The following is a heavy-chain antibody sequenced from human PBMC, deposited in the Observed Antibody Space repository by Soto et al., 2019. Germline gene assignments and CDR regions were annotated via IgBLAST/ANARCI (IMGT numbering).Heavy chain of an antibody. CDR1: GFTFSTYG. D-gene: IGHD6-19*01. CDR3: ARDASAYDGGWYPRGFDP. CDR2: IWYDGSNK. V-gene: IGHV3-33*01. Sequence: GGSLRLSCAASGFTFSTYGMHWVRQAPGKGLERVAIIWYDGSNKYYADSVKGRFTISRDDSKNTLYLQMNSLRVEDTAVYFCARDASAYDGGWYPRGFDPWGQGTLVTVSS. J-gene: IGHJ5*02.